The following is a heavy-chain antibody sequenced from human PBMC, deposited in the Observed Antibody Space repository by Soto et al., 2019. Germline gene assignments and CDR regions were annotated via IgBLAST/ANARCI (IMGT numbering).Heavy chain of an antibody. J-gene: IGHJ4*02. CDR1: GFTFFSYW. CDR2: IKQDGSEE. Sequence: SGGSLRLSCAASGFTFFSYWMSWVRQAPGKGLEWVANIKQDGSEEYYVDYVKGRFTISRDNAKNSVYLQMNSLRADDTAVYYCVRGYSTYAYWGQGTLVTVSS. CDR3: VRGYSTYAY. V-gene: IGHV3-7*03. D-gene: IGHD4-4*01.